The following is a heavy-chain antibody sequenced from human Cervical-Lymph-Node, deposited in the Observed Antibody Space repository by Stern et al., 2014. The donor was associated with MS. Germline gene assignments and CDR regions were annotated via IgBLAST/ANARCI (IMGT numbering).Heavy chain of an antibody. CDR3: AKRGTVTTTAYHHAFDI. D-gene: IGHD4-17*01. CDR2: VYYRGNT. Sequence: QVQLQESGPGLVMPSGTLSLTCSVSGGSISSSSHFWGWIRQPPGKGLEWIGSVYYRGNTYYNPPLKSRVTISVDTSKTHFPLKLTSVTAADTAVYYCAKRGTVTTTAYHHAFDIWGQGTLVTVSS. V-gene: IGHV4-39*01. CDR1: GGSISSSSHF. J-gene: IGHJ3*02.